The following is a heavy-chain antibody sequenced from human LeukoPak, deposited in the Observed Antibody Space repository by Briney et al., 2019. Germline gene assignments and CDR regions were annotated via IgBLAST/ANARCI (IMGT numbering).Heavy chain of an antibody. D-gene: IGHD6-19*01. J-gene: IGHJ6*02. CDR1: GGSISSSSYY. CDR2: IYYSGST. CDR3: ARAILAVAGSYGMDV. Sequence: SETLSLTCTVSGGSISSSSYYWGWIRQPPGKGLEWIGSIYYSGSTYYNPSLKSRVTISVDTSKNRFSLKLSSVTAADTAVYYCARAILAVAGSYGMDVWGQGTTVTVSS. V-gene: IGHV4-39*07.